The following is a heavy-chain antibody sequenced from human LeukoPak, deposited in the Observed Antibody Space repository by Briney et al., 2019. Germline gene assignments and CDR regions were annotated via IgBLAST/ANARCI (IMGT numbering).Heavy chain of an antibody. J-gene: IGHJ4*02. CDR3: ATPNCGGDCTKYYFDY. CDR2: INSDGSST. CDR1: GFTFSSYW. Sequence: GGSLRLSCAASGFTFSSYWMHWVRQAPGKGLVWVSRINSDGSSTSYADSVKGRFTISRDNAKNTLYLQMNSLRAEDTAVYYCATPNCGGDCTKYYFDYWGQGTLVTVSS. V-gene: IGHV3-74*01. D-gene: IGHD2-21*02.